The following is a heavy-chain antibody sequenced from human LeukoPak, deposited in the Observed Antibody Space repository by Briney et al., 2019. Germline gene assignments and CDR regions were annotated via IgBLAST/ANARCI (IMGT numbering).Heavy chain of an antibody. Sequence: GGSLRLSCAVSGFTFRSYWMSWVRQAPGKGLEWVAKINQDGSATKHLDSVKGRFTISRDNAKNSPYLQMNSLRAEDTAVYYCVRGPSLSSGYTHYFDYWGQGTLVTVSS. CDR1: GFTFRSYW. V-gene: IGHV3-7*03. CDR3: VRGPSLSSGYTHYFDY. J-gene: IGHJ4*02. D-gene: IGHD3-22*01. CDR2: INQDGSAT.